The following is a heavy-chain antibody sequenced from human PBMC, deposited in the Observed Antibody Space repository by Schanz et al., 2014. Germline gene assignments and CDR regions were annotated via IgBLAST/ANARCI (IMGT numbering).Heavy chain of an antibody. V-gene: IGHV1-2*02. D-gene: IGHD3-22*01. Sequence: QVQLVQSGAEVKKPGASVKVSCQASGYTFTGYYMHWVRQAPGQGLEWMGWIDPNSGGTNYAQKFQGRVTMTSDTSTSTVYMELSSLRSEDTAVYYCTTWRGDDSGGHGQFDYWGQGALVTVSS. CDR3: TTWRGDDSGGHGQFDY. CDR2: IDPNSGGT. J-gene: IGHJ4*02. CDR1: GYTFTGYY.